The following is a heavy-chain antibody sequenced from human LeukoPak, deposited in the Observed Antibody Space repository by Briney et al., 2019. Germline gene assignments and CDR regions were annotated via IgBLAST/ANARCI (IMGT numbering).Heavy chain of an antibody. D-gene: IGHD3-10*01. Sequence: PGGSLRLSCAASGFTFSSYSMNWVRQAPGKGLEWVSSISSSSSYIYYADSVKGRFTISRDNAKNSLYLQMNSLGAEDTAVYYCASLDGSGSPCIDYWGQGTLVTVSS. J-gene: IGHJ4*02. V-gene: IGHV3-21*01. CDR3: ASLDGSGSPCIDY. CDR1: GFTFSSYS. CDR2: ISSSSSYI.